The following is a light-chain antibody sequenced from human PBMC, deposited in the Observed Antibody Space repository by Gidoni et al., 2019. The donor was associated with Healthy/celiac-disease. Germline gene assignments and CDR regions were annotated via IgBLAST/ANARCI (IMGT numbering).Light chain of an antibody. CDR3: VLYMGSGIWV. V-gene: IGLV8-61*01. J-gene: IGLJ2*01. CDR2: STN. Sequence: QTVGTHAPSFSVSPGRTVTLTCGLSSGSVSTSYYPSWYQQTPGQAPRTLIYSTNTRSSGVPDRFSGSILGNKAALTITGAQADDESDYYCVLYMGSGIWVFGGGTKLTVL. CDR1: SGSVSTSYY.